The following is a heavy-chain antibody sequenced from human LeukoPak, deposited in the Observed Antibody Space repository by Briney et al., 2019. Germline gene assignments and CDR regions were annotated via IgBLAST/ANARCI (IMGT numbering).Heavy chain of an antibody. CDR3: AKGRGTTVTSPANY. CDR1: GFTFSNHA. Sequence: GGSLRLSCAASGFTFSNHAMSWVRQAPGKGLEWVSSIGGSGDNTFYADSVKDRFTISRDNSKNTLFLQMNSLRAEDTAVYYCAKGRGTTVTSPANYWGQGTLVTVCS. V-gene: IGHV3-23*01. J-gene: IGHJ4*02. D-gene: IGHD4-17*01. CDR2: IGGSGDNT.